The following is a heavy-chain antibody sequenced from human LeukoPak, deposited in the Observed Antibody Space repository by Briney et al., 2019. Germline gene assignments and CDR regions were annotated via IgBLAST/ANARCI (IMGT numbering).Heavy chain of an antibody. V-gene: IGHV1-18*01. Sequence: GASVKVSCKASGYTFTSYGISWVRQAPGQGLEWMGWISAYNGNTNYAQKFQGRVTITADKSTSTAYMELSSLRSEDTAVYYCARDRGIAAAGRAFNWFDPWGQGTLVTVSS. CDR2: ISAYNGNT. D-gene: IGHD6-13*01. CDR3: ARDRGIAAAGRAFNWFDP. J-gene: IGHJ5*02. CDR1: GYTFTSYG.